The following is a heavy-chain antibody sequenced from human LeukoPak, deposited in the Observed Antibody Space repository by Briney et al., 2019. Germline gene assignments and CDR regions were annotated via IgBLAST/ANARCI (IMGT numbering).Heavy chain of an antibody. D-gene: IGHD3-22*01. CDR1: GYTFTSYG. V-gene: IGHV1-18*01. J-gene: IGHJ4*02. CDR3: ARAGSSGYYWGYLDY. CDR2: ISAYNGNT. Sequence: ASVKVSCKASGYTFTSYGISWVRQAPGQGLEWMGWISAYNGNTNYAQKLQGRVTMTTDTSTSTAYMELRSLRSDDTAVYYCARAGSSGYYWGYLDYWGQGTLVTVSS.